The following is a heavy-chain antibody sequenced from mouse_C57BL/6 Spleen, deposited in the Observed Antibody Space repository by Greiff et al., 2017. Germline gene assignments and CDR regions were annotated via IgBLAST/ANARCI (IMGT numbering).Heavy chain of an antibody. V-gene: IGHV3-6*01. J-gene: IGHJ3*01. D-gene: IGHD2-4*01. CDR2: ISYDGSN. Sequence: EVKVEESGPGLVKPSQSLSLTCSVTGYSITSGYYWNWIRQFPGNKLEWMGYISYDGSNNYNPSLKNRISITRDTSKNQFFLKLNSVTTEDTATYYCAREAIYYDYDEGFAYWGQGTLVTVSA. CDR1: GYSITSGYY. CDR3: AREAIYYDYDEGFAY.